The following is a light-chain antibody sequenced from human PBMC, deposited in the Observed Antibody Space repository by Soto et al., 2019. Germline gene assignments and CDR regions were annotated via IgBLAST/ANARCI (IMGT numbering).Light chain of an antibody. J-gene: IGLJ2*01. CDR3: SSYGGSNNDVV. V-gene: IGLV2-8*01. Sequence: QSALTQPPSASGSPGQSVTISCTGTSSDVGGYNYVSWYQHHPGKAPKLIIYEVTKRPSGVPDRFSGSKSANTASLTVSGLLAEDEADYYCSSYGGSNNDVVFGGGTKLTVL. CDR2: EVT. CDR1: SSDVGGYNY.